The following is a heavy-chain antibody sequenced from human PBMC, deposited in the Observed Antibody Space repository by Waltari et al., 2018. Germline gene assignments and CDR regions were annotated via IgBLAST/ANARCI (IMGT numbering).Heavy chain of an antibody. Sequence: QLQLQESGPRLVKVSETLSLTRTVSGGSITRSPYFWGWIRQPPGRGLEWIGSLYFSGSTYYNASLKGRVTLSVDTSKNQFALKLTSVTVADTAVYYCARHGPTTAIDNWFDSWGQGTLVTVSS. D-gene: IGHD4-17*01. J-gene: IGHJ5*01. CDR3: ARHGPTTAIDNWFDS. CDR1: GGSITRSPYF. V-gene: IGHV4-39*01. CDR2: LYFSGST.